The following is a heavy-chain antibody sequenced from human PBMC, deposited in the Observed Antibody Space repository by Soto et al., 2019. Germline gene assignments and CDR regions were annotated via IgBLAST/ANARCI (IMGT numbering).Heavy chain of an antibody. Sequence: ASVKVSCKASGYTFTSYGISWVRQAPGQGLEWMGWISAYNGNTNYAQKLQGRVTMTTDTSTSTAYMELRSLRSDDTAVYYCARVVPDPMGSSSPGRVDYWGQGTLVTVSS. V-gene: IGHV1-18*01. CDR1: GYTFTSYG. D-gene: IGHD6-6*01. CDR3: ARVVPDPMGSSSPGRVDY. J-gene: IGHJ4*02. CDR2: ISAYNGNT.